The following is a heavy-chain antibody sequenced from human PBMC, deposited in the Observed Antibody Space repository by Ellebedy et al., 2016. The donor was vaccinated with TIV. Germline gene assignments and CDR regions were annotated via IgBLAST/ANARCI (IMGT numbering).Heavy chain of an antibody. CDR1: GGSISSYY. J-gene: IGHJ2*01. CDR3: ARDMPQIEGFDL. V-gene: IGHV4-59*12. D-gene: IGHD2-2*01. CDR2: IYYSGST. Sequence: SETLSLXXTVSGGSISSYYWSWIRQPPGKGLEWIGYIYYSGSTNYNPSLKSRVTMSVDTSKNQFSLKLSSVTAADTAVYYCARDMPQIEGFDLWGRGTLVTVSS.